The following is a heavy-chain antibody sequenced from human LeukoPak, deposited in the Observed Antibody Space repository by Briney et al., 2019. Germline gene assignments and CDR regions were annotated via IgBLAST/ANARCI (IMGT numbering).Heavy chain of an antibody. CDR3: ARGGLYYYDSSGN. CDR2: ISSNGGST. Sequence: GGSLRLSCAASGFTFSSYAMHWVRQAPGKGLEYVSAISSNGGSTYYANSVKGRFTISRDNSKTSLYLQMGSLRAEDMAVYYCARGGLYYYDSSGNWGQGTLVTVSS. CDR1: GFTFSSYA. J-gene: IGHJ4*02. D-gene: IGHD3-22*01. V-gene: IGHV3-64*01.